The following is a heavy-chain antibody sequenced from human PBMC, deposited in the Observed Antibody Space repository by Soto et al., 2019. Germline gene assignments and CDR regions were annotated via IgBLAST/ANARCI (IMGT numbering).Heavy chain of an antibody. D-gene: IGHD2-15*01. V-gene: IGHV1-69*05. CDR1: VGTFSSYA. Sequence: QVQLVQSGAEVKKPGSSVKVSCKASVGTFSSYAISWVRQAPGQGLEWMGGIIPIFGTANYAQKFQGRVTITQDESTRTADMELSSLRSEDTAGYYCVRGGGRAGFAYRGQVTLVTVSS. CDR2: IIPIFGTA. CDR3: VRGGGRAGFAY. J-gene: IGHJ4*02.